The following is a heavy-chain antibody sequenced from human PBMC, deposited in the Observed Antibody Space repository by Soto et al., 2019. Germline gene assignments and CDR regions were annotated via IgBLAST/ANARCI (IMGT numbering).Heavy chain of an antibody. CDR1: GFAFSSYA. CDR3: ARDRTGYCSGDTCYFREFDY. D-gene: IGHD2-15*01. CDR2: ISYDGSNK. J-gene: IGHJ4*02. Sequence: GGSLRLSCAASGFAFSSYAMHWVRQAPGKGLEWVAIISYDGSNKNYADSVKGRFTISRDNSKNTLYLQMNSLRAEDTAVYYCARDRTGYCSGDTCYFREFDYWGQGTLVTVSS. V-gene: IGHV3-30-3*01.